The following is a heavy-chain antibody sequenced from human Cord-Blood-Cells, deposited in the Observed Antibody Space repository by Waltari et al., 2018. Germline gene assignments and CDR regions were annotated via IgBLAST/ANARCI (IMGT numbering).Heavy chain of an antibody. D-gene: IGHD3-10*01. CDR2: INPNSGGT. CDR1: GYTFTGYY. CDR3: ATTYYYGSGSYYNMADY. Sequence: QVQLVQSGAEVKKPGASVKVSCKASGYTFTGYYMHWVRPAPGQGLEWMGWINPNSGGTNYAQKFQGRVTMTRDTSISTAYMELSRLRSDDTAVYYCATTYYYGSGSYYNMADYWGQGTLVTVSS. V-gene: IGHV1-2*02. J-gene: IGHJ4*02.